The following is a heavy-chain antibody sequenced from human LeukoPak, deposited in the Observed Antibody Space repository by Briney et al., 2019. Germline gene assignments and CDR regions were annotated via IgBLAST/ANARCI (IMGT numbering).Heavy chain of an antibody. CDR1: GGSFSGYY. Sequence: SETLSLTCAVYGGSFSGYYWSWIRQPPGKGLEWIGEINHSGSTNYNPSLKSRVTISVDTSKNQFSLKLSSVTAADTAVYYCARDGGYSYGAPLDYWGQGTLVTVSS. D-gene: IGHD5-18*01. J-gene: IGHJ4*02. CDR3: ARDGGYSYGAPLDY. V-gene: IGHV4-34*01. CDR2: INHSGST.